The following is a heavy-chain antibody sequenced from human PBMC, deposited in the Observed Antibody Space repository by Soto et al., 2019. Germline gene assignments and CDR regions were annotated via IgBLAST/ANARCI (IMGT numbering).Heavy chain of an antibody. J-gene: IGHJ4*02. CDR1: GFTFSHSG. Sequence: QVQLVESGGGVVQPGRSLRLSCAASGFTFSHSGFHWVRQAPGKGLEWVIFISSDGNSQYYGDSVKGRFTISRDNSRNTLYLQMNSLRPEDTAVYYCAKDTPGTVSHWGQGTLVTVSS. CDR2: ISSDGNSQ. V-gene: IGHV3-30*18. D-gene: IGHD3-10*01. CDR3: AKDTPGTVSH.